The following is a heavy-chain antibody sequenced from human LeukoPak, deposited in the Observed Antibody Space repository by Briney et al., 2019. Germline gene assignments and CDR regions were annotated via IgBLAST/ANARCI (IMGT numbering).Heavy chain of an antibody. Sequence: KVGESLKISCKGSGYSFTSYWISWVRQMPGKGLEWMGRIDPSDSYTKYSPSFQGHVTISADKSIGTAYLQWSSLKASDTAMYYCARLPRHCSGGSCHSINYWGQGTLVTVSS. CDR3: ARLPRHCSGGSCHSINY. CDR2: IDPSDSYT. J-gene: IGHJ4*02. V-gene: IGHV5-10-1*01. CDR1: GYSFTSYW. D-gene: IGHD2-15*01.